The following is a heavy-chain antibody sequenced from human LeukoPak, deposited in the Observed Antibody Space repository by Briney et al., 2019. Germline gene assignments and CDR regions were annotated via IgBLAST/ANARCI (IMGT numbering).Heavy chain of an antibody. J-gene: IGHJ6*03. CDR2: INTNTGDP. Sequence: ASVKLSCKASGYTFTIYAMNWVRHRPGQGLEWMGWINTNTGDPTYAQGFTGRFVFSLDTSVSTAYLQISSLKAEGTAVYYCARGRRSGTSRYYYYYYMDVWGKGTTVTVSS. V-gene: IGHV7-4-1*02. D-gene: IGHD3-10*01. CDR1: GYTFTIYA. CDR3: ARGRRSGTSRYYYYYYMDV.